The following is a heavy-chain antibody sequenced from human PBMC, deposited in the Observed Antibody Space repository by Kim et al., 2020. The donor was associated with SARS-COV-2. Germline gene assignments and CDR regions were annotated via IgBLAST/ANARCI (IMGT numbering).Heavy chain of an antibody. CDR1: GGSISSYY. V-gene: IGHV4-59*13. CDR3: AREDPSHSAYDILTGYYRVHIFDL. CDR2: IYSSGTT. D-gene: IGHD3-9*01. Sequence: SETLSLTCSVSGGSISSYYWSWIRQPPEKGLEWIGYIYSSGTTKYNPSLKSRVTMSVDTSKNQFYLRLSSVTAADTAVYYCAREDPSHSAYDILTGYYRVHIFDLWGQGTIVSVSS. J-gene: IGHJ3*01.